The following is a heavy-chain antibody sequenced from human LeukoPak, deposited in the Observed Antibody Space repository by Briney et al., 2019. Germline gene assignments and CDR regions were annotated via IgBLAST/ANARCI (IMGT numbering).Heavy chain of an antibody. D-gene: IGHD6-13*01. CDR3: AKEGPDYSVAAGLEY. CDR2: IRYDGTNE. CDR1: GFTFSRYG. Sequence: PGGSLRLSCAASGFTFSRYGMYWVRQAPGKGLEWVAFIRYDGTNEYNAAVKGRFTVSRDNSKNTLYLQMNSLRGDDTAVYYCAKEGPDYSVAAGLEYWGQGTLVTVSS. V-gene: IGHV3-30*02. J-gene: IGHJ4*02.